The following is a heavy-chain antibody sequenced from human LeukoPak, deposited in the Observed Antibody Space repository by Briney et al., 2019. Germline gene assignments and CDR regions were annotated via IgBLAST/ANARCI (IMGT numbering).Heavy chain of an antibody. V-gene: IGHV3-33*01. D-gene: IGHD1-26*01. CDR1: GFTFSSYG. CDR2: IWNDGSDK. CDR3: ARDIGTSHLDY. J-gene: IGHJ4*02. Sequence: GGALRLSCAASGFTFSSYGMHWVRQSPARGREWVAVIWNDGSDKYYAESVKGRFTISRDNSMNTLDLQMNSLRAEDTALYYCARDIGTSHLDYWGQGTLVTVSP.